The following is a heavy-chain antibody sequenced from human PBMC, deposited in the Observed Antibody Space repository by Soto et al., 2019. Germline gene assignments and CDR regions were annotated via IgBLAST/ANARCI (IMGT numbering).Heavy chain of an antibody. CDR1: GFTFSSYA. J-gene: IGHJ6*02. V-gene: IGHV3-48*04. CDR3: ARDLVGSSWTIYYYYYGMDV. CDR2: ISSSGSTM. Sequence: EVQLLESGGGLVQPGGSLRLSCAASGFTFSSYAMSWVRQAPGKGLEWVSYISSSGSTMTYADSVKGRFTISRDNAKKSLYLQMNSLRAEDTAVYYCARDLVGSSWTIYYYYYGMDVWGQGTTVTVSS. D-gene: IGHD6-13*01.